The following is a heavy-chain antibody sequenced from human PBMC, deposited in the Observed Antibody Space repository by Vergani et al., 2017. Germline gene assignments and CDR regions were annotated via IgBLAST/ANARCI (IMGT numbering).Heavy chain of an antibody. Sequence: QVQLVESGGGLVKPGGSLRLSCAASGFTFSDYYMSWIRQAPGKGLEWVSYISSSGSTIYYADSVKGRFTISRDNAKNSLYLQMNSLRAEDTAVYYCAGDRPSFRHYYDSSGYADYWGQGTLVTVSS. CDR1: GFTFSDYY. J-gene: IGHJ4*02. D-gene: IGHD3-22*01. V-gene: IGHV3-11*01. CDR3: AGDRPSFRHYYDSSGYADY. CDR2: ISSSGSTI.